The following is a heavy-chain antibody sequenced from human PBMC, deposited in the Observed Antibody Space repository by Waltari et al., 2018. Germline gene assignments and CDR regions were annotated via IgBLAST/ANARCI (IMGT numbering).Heavy chain of an antibody. J-gene: IGHJ4*02. CDR3: ARVSSVSDYFDY. V-gene: IGHV1-69*01. CDR2: IIPIFGTA. CDR1: GYTFTDYY. Sequence: QVQLVQSGAEVKKPGASVKVSCTGFGYTFTDYYMHWVRQAPGQGLEWMGGIIPIFGTANYAQKFQGRVTITADESTSTAYMELSSLRSEDTAVYYCARVSSVSDYFDYWGQGTLVTVSS.